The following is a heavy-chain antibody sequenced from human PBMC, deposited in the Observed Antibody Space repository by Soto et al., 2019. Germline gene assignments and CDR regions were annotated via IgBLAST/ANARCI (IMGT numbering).Heavy chain of an antibody. D-gene: IGHD7-27*01. CDR2: IYYSGST. V-gene: IGHV4-59*01. Sequence: PSETLSLTCTVSAGSINAYYWSWIRQPPGKGLEWIGYIYYSGSTNYNPSLKSRVTISVDTSKNQFSLKLSSVTAADTAVYYCARVDWGSFDYWGQGTLVS. J-gene: IGHJ4*02. CDR1: AGSINAYY. CDR3: ARVDWGSFDY.